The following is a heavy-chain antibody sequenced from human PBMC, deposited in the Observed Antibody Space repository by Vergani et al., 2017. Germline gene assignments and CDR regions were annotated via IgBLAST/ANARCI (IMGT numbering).Heavy chain of an antibody. CDR2: IYTSGST. CDR3: ARHESADYGSGTYPDY. J-gene: IGHJ4*02. D-gene: IGHD3-10*01. Sequence: QLQLQESGPGLVKPSETLSLTCTVSGGSISSGSYYWSWIRQPAGKGLEWIGRIYTSGSTNYNPSLKSRVTISVDTSKNQFSLKLSSVTAADTAVYYCARHESADYGSGTYPDYWGQGTLVTVSS. CDR1: GGSISSGSYY. V-gene: IGHV4-61*02.